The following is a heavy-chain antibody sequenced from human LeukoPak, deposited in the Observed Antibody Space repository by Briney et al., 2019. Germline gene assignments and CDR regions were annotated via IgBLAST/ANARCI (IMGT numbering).Heavy chain of an antibody. CDR2: IYYSGST. J-gene: IGHJ6*02. V-gene: IGHV4-39*07. Sequence: SETLSLTCTVSGDSISSSPYYWGWNRQPPGKGLEWIGSIYYSGSTYYNPSLKSRVTISVDTSKNQFSLKLSSVTAADTAVYYCARVKQWLIDGMDVWGQGTTVTVSS. CDR3: ARVKQWLIDGMDV. D-gene: IGHD6-19*01. CDR1: GDSISSSPYY.